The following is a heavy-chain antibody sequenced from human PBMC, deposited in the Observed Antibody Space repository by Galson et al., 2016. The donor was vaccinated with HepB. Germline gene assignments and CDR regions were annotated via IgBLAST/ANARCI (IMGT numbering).Heavy chain of an antibody. CDR2: LSYDGTSK. Sequence: SLRLSCAASGFAFSNYAMEWVRQAPGKGLEWVAILSYDGTSKYYADSVKGRFTISRDSSKNTLYLQMNSLRAEDTAVYYCAREGAFWGPIDYWGQGTLVTVSS. CDR1: GFAFSNYA. CDR3: AREGAFWGPIDY. J-gene: IGHJ4*02. D-gene: IGHD3-16*01. V-gene: IGHV3-30-3*01.